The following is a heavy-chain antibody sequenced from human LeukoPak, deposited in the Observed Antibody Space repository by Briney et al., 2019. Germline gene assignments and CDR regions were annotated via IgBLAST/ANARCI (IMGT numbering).Heavy chain of an antibody. Sequence: SVKVSFKASGFTFTSSAVQWVRQARGQRLEWIGWIVVGSGNTNYAQKFQERVTITRDMSTSTAYMELSSLRSEDTAAYYCAAETYYDILTGYWHAFDIWGQGTMVTVSS. CDR3: AAETYYDILTGYWHAFDI. CDR2: IVVGSGNT. CDR1: GFTFTSSA. D-gene: IGHD3-9*01. V-gene: IGHV1-58*01. J-gene: IGHJ3*02.